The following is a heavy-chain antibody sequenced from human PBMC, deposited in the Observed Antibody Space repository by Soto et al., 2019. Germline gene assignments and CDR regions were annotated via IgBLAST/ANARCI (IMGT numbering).Heavy chain of an antibody. CDR2: ITYDGSNK. V-gene: IGHV3-30*18. D-gene: IGHD1-7*01. J-gene: IGHJ4*02. Sequence: GGSLRLSCQASGFNFDNYGMHWVRQAPGKGLEWVAVITYDGSNKYYADSVKGRFTISRDNSKNTLSLHLNTLKPEDTAVYHCAKDRVGGTFYTPLGFWGQGTLVTAPQ. CDR3: AKDRVGGTFYTPLGF. CDR1: GFNFDNYG.